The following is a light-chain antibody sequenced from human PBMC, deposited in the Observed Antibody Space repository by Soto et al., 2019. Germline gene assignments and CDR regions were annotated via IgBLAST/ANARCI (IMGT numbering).Light chain of an antibody. CDR2: EVT. CDR1: SSDIGISNN. J-gene: IGLJ3*02. CDR3: CSYTTNNTWV. Sequence: QSALTQAASMSGSPGQSITISCTEASSDIGISNNVSWYQQHPGKAPKLLISEVTNRPLGVSSRFSGSKSGNTASLSISGLQAEDEADYYCCSYTTNNTWVFGGGTKLTVL. V-gene: IGLV2-14*03.